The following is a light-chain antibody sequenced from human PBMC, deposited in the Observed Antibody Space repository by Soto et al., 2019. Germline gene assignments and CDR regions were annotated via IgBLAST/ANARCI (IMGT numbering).Light chain of an antibody. CDR2: GAS. CDR3: QHYVTSLTT. J-gene: IGKJ1*01. CDR1: QSVTSNY. Sequence: EIVLTQSPGTLSLSPGERATLSCWASQSVTSNYLAWYQQKPGQAPRLLIFGASIRVKGIPDRFIGSGYGTDFTLTISRLEPEDFAVYYCQHYVTSLTTFGQGTKVDIK. V-gene: IGKV3-20*01.